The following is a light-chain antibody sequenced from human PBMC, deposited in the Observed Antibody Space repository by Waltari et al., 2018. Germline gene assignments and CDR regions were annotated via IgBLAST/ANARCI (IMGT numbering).Light chain of an antibody. CDR3: HQYYTTPYT. J-gene: IGKJ2*01. V-gene: IGKV4-1*01. CDR2: WAS. Sequence: DIVVTQSPDSLAVSLGERAIINCKSSQSLLYYYNKKNYLAWYQQKPGQPPKLLFYWASTRESGVPDRFSGSGTGTDFTLTITGLQAEDVAVYYCHQYYTTPYTFGQGTNLEIK. CDR1: QSLLYYYNKKNY.